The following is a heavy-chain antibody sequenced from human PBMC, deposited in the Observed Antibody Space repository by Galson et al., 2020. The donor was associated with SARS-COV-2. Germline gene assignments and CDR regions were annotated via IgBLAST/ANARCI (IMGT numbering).Heavy chain of an antibody. CDR1: GFTFSHYD. V-gene: IGHV3-30*04. Sequence: GGSLRLSCAASGFTFSHYDMHWVRQAPGKGPEWVAVISSAGSNSFYADSLKGRFTISRDNSKSTLYLQMNSLRAEDTAVYYCARGGEWELPYYFDYWGQGTLVTVSS. CDR3: ARGGEWELPYYFDY. CDR2: ISSAGSNS. D-gene: IGHD1-26*01. J-gene: IGHJ4*02.